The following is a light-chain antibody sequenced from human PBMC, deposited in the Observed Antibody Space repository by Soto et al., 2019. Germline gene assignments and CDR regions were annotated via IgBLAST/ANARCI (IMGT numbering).Light chain of an antibody. J-gene: IGKJ1*01. V-gene: IGKV3-15*01. CDR1: QSVSSSY. CDR3: QHYYNWPRT. CDR2: GAS. Sequence: EIVFPQSQGTLSLAPGDIATLSCRASQSVSSSYLAWYQQKPGQAPRLLIYGASTRATGIPARFSGSGSGTDFTLIISSLQSEDFAVYYCQHYYNWPRTFGQGTKVDIK.